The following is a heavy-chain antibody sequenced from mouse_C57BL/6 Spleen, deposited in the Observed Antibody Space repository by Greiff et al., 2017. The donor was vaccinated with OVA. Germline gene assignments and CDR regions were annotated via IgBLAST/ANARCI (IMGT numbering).Heavy chain of an antibody. J-gene: IGHJ2*01. CDR3: ARELTGRYFDY. V-gene: IGHV5-17*01. CDR2: ISSGSSTI. D-gene: IGHD4-1*01. CDR1: GFTFSDYG. Sequence: EVMLVESGGGLVKPGGSLKLSCAASGFTFSDYGMHWVHQAPEKGLEWVAYISSGSSTIYYADTVKGRFTISRDNAKNTLFLQMTSLRSEDTAMYYCARELTGRYFDYWGQGTTLTVSS.